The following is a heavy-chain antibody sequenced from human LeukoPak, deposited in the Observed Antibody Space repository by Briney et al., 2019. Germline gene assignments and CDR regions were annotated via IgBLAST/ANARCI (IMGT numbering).Heavy chain of an antibody. CDR3: ARGYGDYSLPDY. CDR1: GFTFSSYG. Sequence: GGSLRLSCAASGFTFSSYGMHWVRQAPGKGLEWVAVISYDGSNKYYVDSVKGRFTISRDNSKNTLYLQMNSLRAEDTAVYYCARGYGDYSLPDYWGQGTLVTVSS. CDR2: ISYDGSNK. J-gene: IGHJ4*02. D-gene: IGHD4-17*01. V-gene: IGHV3-30*03.